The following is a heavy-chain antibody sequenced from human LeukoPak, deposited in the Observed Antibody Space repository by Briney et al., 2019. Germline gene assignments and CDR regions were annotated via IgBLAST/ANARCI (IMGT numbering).Heavy chain of an antibody. J-gene: IGHJ6*02. CDR1: DDSINSYY. Sequence: SETLSLTCTVSDDSINSYYWTWIRQPPGEGLEYVGCIYDGGSTNYNPSLESRVTILLDTSKTHLSLRLTSVTAADTAIYYCARFKSDYYGMDVWGQGTTVTVSS. V-gene: IGHV4-59*01. CDR2: IYDGGST. CDR3: ARFKSDYYGMDV.